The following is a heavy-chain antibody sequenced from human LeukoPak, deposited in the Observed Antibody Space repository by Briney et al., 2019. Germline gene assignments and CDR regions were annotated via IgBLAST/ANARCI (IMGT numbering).Heavy chain of an antibody. CDR2: ISSNGGST. D-gene: IGHD3-10*01. CDR1: GFTFSSYA. V-gene: IGHV3-64*01. Sequence: GGSLRLACAASGFTFSSYAMHWVRQAPGEGLEYVSAISSNGGSTYYANSVKGRFTISRDNSKNTLYLQMNSLRAEDTVVYYCAKLYGSGSYYYYMDVWGKGTTVTISS. J-gene: IGHJ6*03. CDR3: AKLYGSGSYYYYMDV.